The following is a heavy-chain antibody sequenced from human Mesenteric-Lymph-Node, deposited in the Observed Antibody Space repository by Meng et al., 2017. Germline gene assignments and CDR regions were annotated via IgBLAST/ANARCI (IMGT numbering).Heavy chain of an antibody. CDR2: ISGSGGDT. V-gene: IGHV3-23*01. CDR3: ARDVVVATIFNYFNGMDV. CDR1: GFTFRNYA. Sequence: GGSLRLSCAASGFTFRNYAMSWVRQAPGKGLEWVSSISGSGGDTYYADSVKGRFTISRDNSKNTLYLQMNSLRAEDTAVYYCARDVVVATIFNYFNGMDVWGQGTTVTVSS. J-gene: IGHJ6*02. D-gene: IGHD5-12*01.